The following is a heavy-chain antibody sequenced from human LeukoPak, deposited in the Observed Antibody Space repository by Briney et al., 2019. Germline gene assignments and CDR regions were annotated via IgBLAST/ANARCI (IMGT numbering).Heavy chain of an antibody. D-gene: IGHD2-15*01. CDR3: ARDPRRYCRGGSCYFDY. CDR1: GGSFSGYY. V-gene: IGHV4-34*01. J-gene: IGHJ4*02. Sequence: SETLSLTCAVYGGSFSGYYWSWIRQPPGKGLEWIGEINHSGSTNYNPSLKSRVTISVDTSKNQFSLKLSSVTAADTAVYYCARDPRRYCRGGSCYFDYWGQGTLVTVSS. CDR2: INHSGST.